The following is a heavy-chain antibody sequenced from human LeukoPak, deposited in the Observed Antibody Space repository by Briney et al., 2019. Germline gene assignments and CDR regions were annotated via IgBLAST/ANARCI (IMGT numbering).Heavy chain of an antibody. Sequence: SETLSLTCTVSGGSISSYYWSWIRQPPGKGLEWIGYIYYSGSTNYNPSLKSRVTISVDTSKNQFSLKLSSVTAADTAVYYCARLSSPSNYYGSGSYHYHFDYWGQGTLVTVSS. CDR1: GGSISSYY. V-gene: IGHV4-59*12. CDR2: IYYSGST. CDR3: ARLSSPSNYYGSGSYHYHFDY. J-gene: IGHJ4*02. D-gene: IGHD3-10*01.